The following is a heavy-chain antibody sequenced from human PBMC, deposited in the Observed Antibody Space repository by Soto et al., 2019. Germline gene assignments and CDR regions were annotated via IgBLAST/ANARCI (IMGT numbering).Heavy chain of an antibody. V-gene: IGHV1-69*01. CDR2: IIPIFGTA. D-gene: IGHD3-3*01. CDR1: GGTFSSYA. Sequence: QVQLVQSGAEVKKPGSSVKVSCNASGGTFSSYAISWVRQAPGQGLEWMGWIIPIFGTANYGQKFQGRVTIAADESTSTAYMELSSLRSEDTAVYYCARGGFRYYDFWSGYSYYGMDVCGQGTTVTDSS. CDR3: ARGGFRYYDFWSGYSYYGMDV. J-gene: IGHJ6*02.